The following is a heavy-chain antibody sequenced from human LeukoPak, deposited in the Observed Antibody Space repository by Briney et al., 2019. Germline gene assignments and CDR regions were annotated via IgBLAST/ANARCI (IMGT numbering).Heavy chain of an antibody. CDR2: INAGNGNT. V-gene: IGHV1-3*01. CDR1: GYTFTSYA. D-gene: IGHD6-19*01. J-gene: IGHJ5*02. Sequence: ASVKVSCKASGYTFTSYAMHWVRQAPGQRLEWMGWINAGNGNTKYSQKFQGRVTITRDTSASTAYMELSSLRSEDTAVYYCARDHSGWGSGWFDPWGQGTQVTVSS. CDR3: ARDHSGWGSGWFDP.